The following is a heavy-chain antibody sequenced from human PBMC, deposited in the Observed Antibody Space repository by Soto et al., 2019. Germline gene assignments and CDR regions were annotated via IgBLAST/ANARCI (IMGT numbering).Heavy chain of an antibody. D-gene: IGHD3-16*01. V-gene: IGHV4-59*05. CDR2: IYYTGST. Sequence: SETLSLTCTVSGDSISSYYWGWIRQPPGKGLEWIGSIYYTGSTFYNPSLKSRVTISADTSKNQASLKLNSVTAADTAVYYCATEETGPFGGAQVYWGQGTLVTVSS. J-gene: IGHJ4*02. CDR3: ATEETGPFGGAQVY. CDR1: GDSISSYY.